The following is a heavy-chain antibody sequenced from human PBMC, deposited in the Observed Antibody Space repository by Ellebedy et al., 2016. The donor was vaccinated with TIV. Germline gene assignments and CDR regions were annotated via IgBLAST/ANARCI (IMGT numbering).Heavy chain of an antibody. V-gene: IGHV3-30*03. CDR2: ISYDGSNK. Sequence: PGGSLRLSCAASGFTFSSYGMHWVRQAPRKGLEWVAVISYDGSNKYYADSVKGRFTISRDNSKNTLYLQMNSLRAEDTAVYYCARDSNIQLWLRGIDYWGQGTLVTVSS. CDR1: GFTFSSYG. J-gene: IGHJ4*02. CDR3: ARDSNIQLWLRGIDY. D-gene: IGHD5-18*01.